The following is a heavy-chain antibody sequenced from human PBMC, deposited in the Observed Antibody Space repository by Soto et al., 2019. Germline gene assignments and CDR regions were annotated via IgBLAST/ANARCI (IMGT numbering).Heavy chain of an antibody. V-gene: IGHV4-31*03. CDR1: GGSISSGGYY. CDR3: ARVAVPDRGAIDY. J-gene: IGHJ4*02. D-gene: IGHD3-10*01. Sequence: PSETLSLTCTASGGSISSGGYYWSWIRQHPGKGLEWIGYIYYSGSTYYNPSLKSRVTISVDTSKNQFSLKLSSVTAADTAVYYCARVAVPDRGAIDYWGQGTLVTVSS. CDR2: IYYSGST.